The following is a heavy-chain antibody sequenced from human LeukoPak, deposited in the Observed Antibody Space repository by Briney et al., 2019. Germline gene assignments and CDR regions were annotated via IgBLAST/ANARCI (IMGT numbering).Heavy chain of an antibody. CDR3: ARDLDRIVPTTADY. Sequence: ASVKVSCKASGYTFTTYYMHWVRQAPGQGLEWMGILNPSGGSTTYAQKLRDRVTMTTDTSTNTAYMELRSLRSDDTAVYYCARDLDRIVPTTADYWGQGTLVTVSS. D-gene: IGHD5-12*01. V-gene: IGHV1-46*01. J-gene: IGHJ4*02. CDR2: LNPSGGST. CDR1: GYTFTTYY.